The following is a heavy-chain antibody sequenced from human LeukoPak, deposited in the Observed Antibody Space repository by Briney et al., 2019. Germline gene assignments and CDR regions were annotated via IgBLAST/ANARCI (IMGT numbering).Heavy chain of an antibody. CDR3: ARGTPTPYDFWSGYYPYYFDY. J-gene: IGHJ4*02. D-gene: IGHD3-3*01. Sequence: PSETLSLTCTVSGYSISSGYYWGWIRQPPGKGLEWIGSIYHSGSTYYNPSLKSRVTMSVDTSKNQFSLKLSSVTAADTAVYYCARGTPTPYDFWSGYYPYYFDYWGQGTLVTVSS. CDR1: GYSISSGYY. CDR2: IYHSGST. V-gene: IGHV4-38-2*02.